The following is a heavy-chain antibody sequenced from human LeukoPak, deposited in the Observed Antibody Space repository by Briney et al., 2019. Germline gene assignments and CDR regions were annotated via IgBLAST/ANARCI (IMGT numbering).Heavy chain of an antibody. CDR2: IYTSGST. CDR3: AREGSSGWLFDY. J-gene: IGHJ4*02. Sequence: SETLSLTCTVSGGSISSYYWSWIRQPAGKGLEWIGRIYTSGSTHYNPSLKSRVTMSVDTSKNQFSLKLSSVSAADTAVYYCAREGSSGWLFDYGGQGTLVTVSS. CDR1: GGSISSYY. V-gene: IGHV4-4*07. D-gene: IGHD6-19*01.